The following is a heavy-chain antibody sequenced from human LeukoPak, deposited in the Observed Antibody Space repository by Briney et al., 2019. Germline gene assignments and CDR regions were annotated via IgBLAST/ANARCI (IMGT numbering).Heavy chain of an antibody. CDR1: GYTFTSYG. J-gene: IGHJ3*02. CDR2: ISAYNGNT. CDR3: ARDGFIGSAGVFDI. D-gene: IGHD1-26*01. Sequence: VASVKVSCKASGYTFTSYGISWVRQAPGQGLEWMGWISAYNGNTNYAQKLQGRVTMTTDTSTSTAYMELRSLRSDDTAVYFCARDGFIGSAGVFDIWGQGTMVTVSS. V-gene: IGHV1-18*01.